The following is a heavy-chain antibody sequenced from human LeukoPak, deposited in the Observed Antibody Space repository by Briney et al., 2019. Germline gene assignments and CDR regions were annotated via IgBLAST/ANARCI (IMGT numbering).Heavy chain of an antibody. CDR3: AKGVGYCSGSSCQQFDY. Sequence: PGGSLRLSCAASGFTFSSYSMNWVRQAPGKGLEWVSSISSSSSYIYYADSVKGRFTISRDNAKNSLYLQMNSLRAEDTAVYYCAKGVGYCSGSSCQQFDYWGQGTLVTVSS. V-gene: IGHV3-21*01. J-gene: IGHJ4*02. D-gene: IGHD2-15*01. CDR2: ISSSSSYI. CDR1: GFTFSSYS.